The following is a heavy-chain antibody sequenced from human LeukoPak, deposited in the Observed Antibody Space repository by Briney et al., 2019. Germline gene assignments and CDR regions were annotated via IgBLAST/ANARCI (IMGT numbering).Heavy chain of an antibody. Sequence: GGSLRLSCAASGFTFSSYAMHWVRQAPGKGLEWVAVISYDGSNKYYADSVKGRFTISRDNSKNTLYLQMNSLRAEDTAVYYCAIKGGPYYDFWSGYLPRPHYFDYWGQGTLVTVSS. CDR1: GFTFSSYA. J-gene: IGHJ4*02. CDR2: ISYDGSNK. CDR3: AIKGGPYYDFWSGYLPRPHYFDY. D-gene: IGHD3-3*01. V-gene: IGHV3-30-3*01.